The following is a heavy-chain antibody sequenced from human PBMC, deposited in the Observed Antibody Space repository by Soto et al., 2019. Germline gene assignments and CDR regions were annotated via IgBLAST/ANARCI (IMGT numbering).Heavy chain of an antibody. CDR3: AASYGSGSRAFDY. CDR1: GDTFNSYT. D-gene: IGHD3-10*01. J-gene: IGHJ4*02. V-gene: IGHV1-69*02. Sequence: QVQLVQSGPEVKMPGSSVKVSCKASGDTFNSYTINWVRQAPGQGLQWMGRTIPILAMSNYALKFQGRVTITAYKSTTTAYMEFSRLRSDDTDVYYCAASYGSGSRAFDYWGQGTLVTVSS. CDR2: TIPILAMS.